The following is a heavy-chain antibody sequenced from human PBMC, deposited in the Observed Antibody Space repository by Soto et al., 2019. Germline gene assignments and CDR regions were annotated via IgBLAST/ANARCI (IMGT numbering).Heavy chain of an antibody. J-gene: IGHJ6*02. V-gene: IGHV1-69*06. CDR2: IIPMFGTA. D-gene: IGHD2-15*01. CDR3: ARENCSGGSCYRENYYYYGMDV. CDR1: GGTFSRYA. Sequence: ASVKVSCKASGGTFSRYAISWVRQAPGQGLEWMGGIIPMFGTANYAQRFQGRVTITADKSTGIVYMELSSLRSEDTAVYYCARENCSGGSCYRENYYYYGMDVWGQGTTVTVSS.